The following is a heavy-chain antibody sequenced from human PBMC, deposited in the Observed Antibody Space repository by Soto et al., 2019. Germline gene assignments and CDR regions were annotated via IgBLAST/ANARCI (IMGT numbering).Heavy chain of an antibody. CDR1: GFTFSSYA. CDR3: AKDSDYCSGGSCYSEYYFDY. V-gene: IGHV3-23*01. Sequence: GGSLRLSCAASGFTFSSYAMSWVRQAPGKGLEWVSAISGSGGSTYYADSVKGRFTISRDNSKNTLYLQMNSLRAEDTAVYYCAKDSDYCSGGSCYSEYYFDYWGQGTLVTVSS. CDR2: ISGSGGST. J-gene: IGHJ4*02. D-gene: IGHD2-15*01.